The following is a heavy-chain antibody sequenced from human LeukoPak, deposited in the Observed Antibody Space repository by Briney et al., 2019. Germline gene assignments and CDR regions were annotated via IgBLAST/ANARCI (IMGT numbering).Heavy chain of an antibody. D-gene: IGHD3-10*01. J-gene: IGHJ6*02. CDR1: GGSFSGYY. CDR2: INHSGST. V-gene: IGHV4-34*01. CDR3: ARAMVRGVSYYYGMDV. Sequence: SETLSLTCAVYGGSFSGYYSSWIRQPPGEGLEWIGEINHSGSTNYNPSLKSRVTISVDTSKNQFSLKLSSVTAADTAVYYCARAMVRGVSYYYGMDVWGQGTTVTVSS.